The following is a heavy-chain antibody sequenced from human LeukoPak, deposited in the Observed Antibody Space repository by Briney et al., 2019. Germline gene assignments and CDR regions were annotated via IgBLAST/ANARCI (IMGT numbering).Heavy chain of an antibody. Sequence: GASVKVSCKASGYTFTGYYMHWVRQAPGQGLEWMGWINPNSGGTNYAQKFQGRVTMTRDTSISTAYMELSRLRSDDTAVYYCARGYCSSTSCYTSLDDAFDIWGQGTMVTVSS. CDR3: ARGYCSSTSCYTSLDDAFDI. D-gene: IGHD2-2*02. J-gene: IGHJ3*02. CDR1: GYTFTGYY. CDR2: INPNSGGT. V-gene: IGHV1-2*02.